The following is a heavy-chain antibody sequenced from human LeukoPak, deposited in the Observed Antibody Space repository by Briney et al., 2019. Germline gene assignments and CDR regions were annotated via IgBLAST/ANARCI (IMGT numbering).Heavy chain of an antibody. D-gene: IGHD6-6*01. CDR2: IYYSGST. CDR1: GGSISSSSYY. CDR3: ARRVAAPTI. Sequence: SETLSLTCTVSGGSISSSSYYWGWIRQPPGKGLEWIGSIYYSGSTYYNPSLKSRVTISVDTSKNQFSLKLSSVTAADTPVYYWARRVAAPTIWGQGTLVTVSS. V-gene: IGHV4-39*01. J-gene: IGHJ4*02.